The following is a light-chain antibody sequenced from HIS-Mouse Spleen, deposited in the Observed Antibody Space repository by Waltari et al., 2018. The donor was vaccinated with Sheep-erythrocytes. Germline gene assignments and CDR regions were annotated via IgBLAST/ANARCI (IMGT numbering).Light chain of an antibody. J-gene: IGLJ3*02. Sequence: QSALTQPASVSGSPGQSITISCTGTSSDVGSYNLVSWYQQHPGKAPKLMIYEGSKRPSGVSNRFSCSKSGNTASLTISGLQAEDEAGYYCCSYAGSSTPWVFGGGTKLTVL. V-gene: IGLV2-23*01. CDR2: EGS. CDR1: SSDVGSYNL. CDR3: CSYAGSSTPWV.